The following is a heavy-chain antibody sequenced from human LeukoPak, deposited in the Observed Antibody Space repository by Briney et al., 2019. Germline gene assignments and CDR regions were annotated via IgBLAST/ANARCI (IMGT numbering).Heavy chain of an antibody. CDR2: TYYRSKWYN. V-gene: IGHV6-1*01. J-gene: IGHJ6*02. CDR3: ARGGDRPGRYYYYGMDV. Sequence: SQTLSLTCAISGDSVSSSSAAWSWIRQSPSRGLEWLGRTYYRSKWYNDYAVSVKGRITINPDTSKNQFSLQLNSVTPEDTAVYFCARGGDRPGRYYYYGMDVWGQGTTVTVSS. D-gene: IGHD3-16*01. CDR1: GDSVSSSSAA.